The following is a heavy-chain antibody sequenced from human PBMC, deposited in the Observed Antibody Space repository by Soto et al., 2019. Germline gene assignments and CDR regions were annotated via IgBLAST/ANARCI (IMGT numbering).Heavy chain of an antibody. CDR1: GGFITSYY. CDR3: VRHGDYITPFFYY. V-gene: IGHV4-59*08. Sequence: TSETLSLTCTVSGGFITSYYWSWIRQPPGRGLEWIGYIYYSGSTNYNPSLKSRVIISVDTSKNQFSLKLTSVTAADTAVYYCVRHGDYITPFFYYWGRGTLVTVSS. J-gene: IGHJ4*02. CDR2: IYYSGST. D-gene: IGHD2-21*02.